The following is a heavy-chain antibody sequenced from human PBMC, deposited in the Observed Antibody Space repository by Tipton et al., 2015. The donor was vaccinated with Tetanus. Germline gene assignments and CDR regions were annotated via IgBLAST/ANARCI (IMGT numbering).Heavy chain of an antibody. V-gene: IGHV4-31*03. J-gene: IGHJ6*02. D-gene: IGHD2-21*01. Sequence: TLSLTCTVSGASISRGGYFWSWIRQHPGKALEWIGYIYSSGESYINPSLKSRVNITLDTSENQFSLRLTSVTAADTAVYYCARDLRVGLFSSYGMEGWGHGTTVAVSS. CDR3: ARDLRVGLFSSYGMEG. CDR1: GASISRGGYF. CDR2: IYSSGES.